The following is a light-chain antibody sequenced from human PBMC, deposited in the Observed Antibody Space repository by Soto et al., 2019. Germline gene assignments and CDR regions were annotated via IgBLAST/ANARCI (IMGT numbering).Light chain of an antibody. Sequence: QSVLTQPASVSGSPGQSITISCTGAGSNIGGYNFVSWFQHHPDKAPKLIIFDVSSRPSGVSDRFSGSKSGNTASLTISGLQAEVEADYYCSSYTTSSTYLFGGGTKLTVL. J-gene: IGLJ2*01. CDR3: SSYTTSSTYL. V-gene: IGLV2-14*03. CDR2: DVS. CDR1: GSNIGGYNF.